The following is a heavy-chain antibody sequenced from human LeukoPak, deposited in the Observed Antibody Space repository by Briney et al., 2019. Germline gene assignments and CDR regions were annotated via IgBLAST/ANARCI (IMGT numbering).Heavy chain of an antibody. CDR1: GFTFSSYS. J-gene: IGHJ3*02. D-gene: IGHD3-9*01. CDR3: ARANPSYYDILTGTNLPAFDI. CDR2: ISSSSSYI. Sequence: GGSLRLSCAASGFTFSSYSMSWVRQAPGKGLEWVSSISSSSSYIYYADSVKGRFTISRDNAKNSLYLQMNSLRAEDTAVYYCARANPSYYDILTGTNLPAFDIWGQGTMVTVSS. V-gene: IGHV3-21*01.